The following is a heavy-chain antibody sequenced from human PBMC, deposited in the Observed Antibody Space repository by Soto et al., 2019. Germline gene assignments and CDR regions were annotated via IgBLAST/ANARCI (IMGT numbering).Heavy chain of an antibody. CDR3: TRDSYPLAYFFDY. V-gene: IGHV3-23*01. CDR2: IGEGGVSR. J-gene: IGHJ4*02. Sequence: EVRLLESGGGLVQPGGSLRLSCVASGFDFSTYAMSWVRQAPGKGLEWVSVIGEGGVSRVYADAVKGRFTISRDNSKNTLYLQMTSLRVDDTAMYYCTRDSYPLAYFFDYWGQGTLVSVSS. CDR1: GFDFSTYA.